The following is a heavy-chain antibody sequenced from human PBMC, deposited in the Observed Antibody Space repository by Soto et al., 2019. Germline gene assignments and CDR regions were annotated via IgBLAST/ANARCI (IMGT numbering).Heavy chain of an antibody. D-gene: IGHD3-22*01. CDR1: SGSISSGGYY. CDR2: IYYSGST. V-gene: IGHV4-31*03. Sequence: SETLSLTCTVSSGSISSGGYYWSWIRQHPGKGLEWIGHIYYSGSTYYNPSLKSRVTISVDTSKNQFSLKLSSVTAADTAVYYCASNYYDSSGHFDYWGQGTLVTVSS. CDR3: ASNYYDSSGHFDY. J-gene: IGHJ4*02.